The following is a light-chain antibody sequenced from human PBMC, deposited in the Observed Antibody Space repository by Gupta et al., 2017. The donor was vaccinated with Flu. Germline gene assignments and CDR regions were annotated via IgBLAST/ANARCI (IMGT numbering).Light chain of an antibody. CDR1: NSDVATYNY. Sequence: SALTQPPSASGSLGQSVTISCTGTNSDVATYNYVSWYQQHPGKDTKRMIYYVNKRPSGVPDRVSGYKAGNNASRQATGLQAEEGADDYGSGAEGSNNFEVFGGGTKMTVL. CDR2: YVN. J-gene: IGLJ3*02. CDR3: SGAEGSNNFEV. V-gene: IGLV2-8*01.